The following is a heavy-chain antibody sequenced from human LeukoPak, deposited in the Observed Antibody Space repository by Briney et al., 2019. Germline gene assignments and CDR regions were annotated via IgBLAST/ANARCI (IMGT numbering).Heavy chain of an antibody. J-gene: IGHJ4*02. CDR3: ARKGASDY. Sequence: GSVKVSCKASGYTFTSYDFNWVRQATGQGLEWMGWMNRNSGSTGYAQKFQGRVTMTRDTSISTAYMELTSLRSEDTAVYYCARKGASDYWGQGTLVTVSS. CDR2: MNRNSGST. V-gene: IGHV1-8*01. CDR1: GYTFTSYD.